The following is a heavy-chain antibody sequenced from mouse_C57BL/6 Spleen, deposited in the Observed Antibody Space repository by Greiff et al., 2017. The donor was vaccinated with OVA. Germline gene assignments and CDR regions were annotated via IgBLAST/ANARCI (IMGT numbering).Heavy chain of an antibody. J-gene: IGHJ3*01. V-gene: IGHV1-82*01. Sequence: VQLQQSGPELVKPGASVKISCKASGYAFSSSWMNWVKQRPGKGLEWIGRVYPGDGDTNYNGKFKGKATLTADKSSSTAYMQLSSLTSEDSAVYFCARPGDYYGSSYAFAYWGQGTLVTVSA. D-gene: IGHD1-1*01. CDR2: VYPGDGDT. CDR3: ARPGDYYGSSYAFAY. CDR1: GYAFSSSW.